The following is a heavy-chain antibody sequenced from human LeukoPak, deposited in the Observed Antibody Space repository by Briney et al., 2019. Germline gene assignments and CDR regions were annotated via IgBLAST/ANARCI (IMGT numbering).Heavy chain of an antibody. D-gene: IGHD2-15*01. CDR2: IRYDGSDK. CDR1: GFTFSSYA. CDR3: ARPELPGWSVLFDF. Sequence: GGSLRLSCAASGFTFSSYAMHWVRQAPGKGLEWVAFIRYDGSDKYYADSVKGRFTISRDNSKNTLYLQMNSLRADDTAVYYCARPELPGWSVLFDFWGQGTLVTVSS. J-gene: IGHJ4*02. V-gene: IGHV3-30*02.